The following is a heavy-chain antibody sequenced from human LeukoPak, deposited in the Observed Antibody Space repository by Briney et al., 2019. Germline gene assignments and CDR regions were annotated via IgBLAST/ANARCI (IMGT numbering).Heavy chain of an antibody. CDR3: ARGIAARSYYYYYGMDV. V-gene: IGHV4-34*01. J-gene: IGHJ6*02. CDR1: GGSFSGYY. CDR2: INHSGST. Sequence: KSSETLSLTCAVYGGSFSGYYWSWIRQPPGKGLEWIGEINHSGSTNYNPSLKSRVTISVDTSKNQFSLKLSSVTAADTAVYYCARGIAARSYYYYYGMDVWGQGTTVTVSS. D-gene: IGHD6-6*01.